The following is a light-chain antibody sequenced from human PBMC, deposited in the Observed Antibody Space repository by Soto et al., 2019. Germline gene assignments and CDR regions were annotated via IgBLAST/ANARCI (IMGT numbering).Light chain of an antibody. Sequence: LTQPSSGSGAPGQSITLSYTGTSSDVGGYNYGSWYQHHPGKAPKLMIYEVNKLASGVSNRFAGSKSGNTASLTISGLQPEDEADYYCSSYTRSVTIVFGSGTKVTVL. CDR3: SSYTRSVTIV. V-gene: IGLV2-14*01. CDR1: SSDVGGYNY. J-gene: IGLJ1*01. CDR2: EVN.